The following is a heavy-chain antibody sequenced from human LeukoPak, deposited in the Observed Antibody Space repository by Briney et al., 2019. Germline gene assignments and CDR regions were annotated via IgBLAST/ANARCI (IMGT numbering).Heavy chain of an antibody. CDR2: MNPNSGNT. Sequence: ASVKVSCKASGYTFTSYDINWVRQATGQGLEWMGWMNPNSGNTGYAQKFQGRVTITRNTSISTAYMELSSLRSEDTAVYYCARVPAGDYYFDYWGQGTLVTVSS. CDR3: ARVPAGDYYFDY. D-gene: IGHD2-2*01. CDR1: GYTFTSYD. J-gene: IGHJ4*02. V-gene: IGHV1-8*03.